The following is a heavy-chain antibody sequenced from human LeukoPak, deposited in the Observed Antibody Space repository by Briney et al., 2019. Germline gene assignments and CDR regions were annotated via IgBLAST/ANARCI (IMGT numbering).Heavy chain of an antibody. CDR3: AKDRYCSGGSCYYDAFDI. D-gene: IGHD2-15*01. CDR1: GFTFSSYG. J-gene: IGHJ3*02. Sequence: GGSLRPSCAASGFTFSSYGMHWVRQAPGKGLEWVAVIWYDGGNKYYADSVKGRFTISRDNSKNTLYLQMNSLRAEDTAMYYCAKDRYCSGGSCYYDAFDIWGQGTMVTVSS. V-gene: IGHV3-30*02. CDR2: IWYDGGNK.